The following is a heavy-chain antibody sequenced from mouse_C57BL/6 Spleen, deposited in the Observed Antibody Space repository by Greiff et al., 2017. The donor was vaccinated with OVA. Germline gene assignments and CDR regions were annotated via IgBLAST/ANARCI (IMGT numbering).Heavy chain of an antibody. V-gene: IGHV1-81*01. CDR3: ARSHYYGSSYDYFDY. J-gene: IGHJ2*01. D-gene: IGHD1-1*01. CDR2: IYPRSGNT. Sequence: VKLMESGAELARPGASVKLSCKASGYTFTSYGISWVKQRTGQGLEWIGEIYPRSGNTYYNEKFKGKATLTADKSSSTAYMELRSLTSEDSAVYFCARSHYYGSSYDYFDYWGQGTTLTVSS. CDR1: GYTFTSYG.